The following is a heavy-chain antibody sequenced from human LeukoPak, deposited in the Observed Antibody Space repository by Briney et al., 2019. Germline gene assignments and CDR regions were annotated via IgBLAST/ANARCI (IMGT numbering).Heavy chain of an antibody. CDR1: GFTFSSYA. CDR2: ISYDGSNK. V-gene: IGHV3-30-3*01. CDR3: ARGPYYDSSGYSYFDY. D-gene: IGHD3-22*01. Sequence: PGGSLRLSCAASGFTFSSYAMHWVRPAPGKGLEWVAVISYDGSNKYYADSVKGRFTISRDNSKNTPYLQMNSLRAEDTAVYYCARGPYYDSSGYSYFDYWGQGTLVTVSS. J-gene: IGHJ4*02.